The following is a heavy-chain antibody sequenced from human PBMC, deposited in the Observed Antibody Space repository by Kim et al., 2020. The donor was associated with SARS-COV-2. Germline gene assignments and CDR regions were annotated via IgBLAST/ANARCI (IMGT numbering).Heavy chain of an antibody. CDR2: IYTSGTQWDTSGTT. CDR3: ASERRRGYYYGMDV. J-gene: IGHJ6*02. V-gene: IGHV4-4*07. Sequence: SETLSLTCTVSDGSISSYYWNWIRQPAGKGLEWIGHIYTSGTQWDTSGTTNYNPSLKSRVTMSVDTSKKQFSLKLSSVTAADTAVYYCASERRRGYYYGMDVWGQGTTVTVSS. CDR1: DGSISSYY. D-gene: IGHD1-1*01.